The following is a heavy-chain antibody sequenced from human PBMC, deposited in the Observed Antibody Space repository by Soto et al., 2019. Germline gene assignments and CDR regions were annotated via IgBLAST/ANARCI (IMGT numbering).Heavy chain of an antibody. J-gene: IGHJ5*02. Sequence: SETLSLTCTVSGGSISSYYWSWIRQPPGKGLEWIGEINYSGSTNYNPSLKSRVTISVDTSKNQFSLKLSSVTAADTAVYYCARLRKQWLSNWFDPWGQGTLVTVSS. CDR2: INYSGST. V-gene: IGHV4-59*12. D-gene: IGHD6-19*01. CDR1: GGSISSYY. CDR3: ARLRKQWLSNWFDP.